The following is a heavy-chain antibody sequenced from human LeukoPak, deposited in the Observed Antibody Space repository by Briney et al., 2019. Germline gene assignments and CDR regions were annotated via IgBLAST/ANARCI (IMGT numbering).Heavy chain of an antibody. D-gene: IGHD3-10*01. CDR1: GYSISSGYY. CDR2: IYHSGST. V-gene: IGHV4-38-2*02. CDR3: ARFRTVGSGSNY. J-gene: IGHJ4*02. Sequence: SETLSLTCTVSGYSISSGYYWGWIRQPPGKGLEWIGSIYHSGSTYYNPSLKSRVTISVDTSKNQFSLKLSSVTAADTAVYYCARFRTVGSGSNYWGQGTLVTVSS.